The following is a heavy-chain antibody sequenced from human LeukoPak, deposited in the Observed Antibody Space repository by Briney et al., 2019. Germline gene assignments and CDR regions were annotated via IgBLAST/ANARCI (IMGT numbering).Heavy chain of an antibody. CDR1: GYSISSGYY. V-gene: IGHV4-38-2*02. D-gene: IGHD3-3*01. CDR2: IYHSGST. Sequence: SETLSLTCTVSGYSISSGYYWGWIRQPPGKGLEWIGSIYHSGSTYYNPSLKSQVTISVDTSKNQFSLKLSSVTAADTAVYYCARDVASYDFWSGYYLSWFDPWGQGTLVTVSS. J-gene: IGHJ5*02. CDR3: ARDVASYDFWSGYYLSWFDP.